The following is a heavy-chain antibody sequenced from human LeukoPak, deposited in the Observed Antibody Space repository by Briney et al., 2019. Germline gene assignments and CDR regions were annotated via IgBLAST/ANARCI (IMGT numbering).Heavy chain of an antibody. J-gene: IGHJ6*03. CDR1: GGSISSYY. Sequence: SETLSLTCSVSGGSISSYYWSWIRQPAGKGLEWIGRIYTSGSTNYNPSLKSRVTMSVDTSKNQFSLKLSSVTAADTAVYYCARDRSVYDYDKRWFYHYMDVWGKGTTVTISS. V-gene: IGHV4-4*07. CDR2: IYTSGST. D-gene: IGHD5/OR15-5a*01. CDR3: ARDRSVYDYDKRWFYHYMDV.